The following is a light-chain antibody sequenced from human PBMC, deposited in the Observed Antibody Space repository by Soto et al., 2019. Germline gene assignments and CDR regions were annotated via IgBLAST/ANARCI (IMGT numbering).Light chain of an antibody. CDR1: QMVSSY. V-gene: IGKV3-15*01. Sequence: EIVMTQSPATLSVSPGETATLSCRASQMVSSYLAWYQEKPGRAPRLLIHDSSTRAAGIPSRFSGSGSGTDFTLTISSLQPEDFATYYCQQSYSTPRTFGQGTKVDI. CDR2: DSS. J-gene: IGKJ1*01. CDR3: QQSYSTPRT.